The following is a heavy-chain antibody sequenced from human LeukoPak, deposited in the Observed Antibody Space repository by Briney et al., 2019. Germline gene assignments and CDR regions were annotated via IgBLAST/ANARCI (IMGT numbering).Heavy chain of an antibody. CDR3: ATAGMMGRSLWWFDP. V-gene: IGHV1-2*02. CDR1: GYTFTGYY. J-gene: IGHJ5*02. Sequence: ASVKVSCKASGYTFTGYYIHWVRQAPGQGLEWMGWINPNSGGTNYAQKFQGRVTMTRDTSISTAYMELTKLRSDDTAVYYCATAGMMGRSLWWFDPWGQGTLVTVSS. CDR2: INPNSGGT. D-gene: IGHD3-16*01.